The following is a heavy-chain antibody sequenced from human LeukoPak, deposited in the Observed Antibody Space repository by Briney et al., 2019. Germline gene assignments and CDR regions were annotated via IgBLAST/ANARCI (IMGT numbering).Heavy chain of an antibody. CDR1: GFTFSHYL. J-gene: IGHJ3*02. CDR3: GRGGNGIDI. Sequence: GGSLRLSCAASGFTFSHYLMHWVRQAPRKGLVWVSRINSDESNTNSYADSVKGRFIISRDNAKGTLYLQMNSLRAEDTAVYFCGRGGNGIDIWGQGTTVIVSS. V-gene: IGHV3-74*01. D-gene: IGHD2-8*01. CDR2: INSDESNT.